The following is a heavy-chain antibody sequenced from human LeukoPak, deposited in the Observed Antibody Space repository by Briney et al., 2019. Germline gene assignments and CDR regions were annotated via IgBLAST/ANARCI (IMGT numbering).Heavy chain of an antibody. CDR2: IYTSGST. D-gene: IGHD6-13*01. CDR1: GGSISSYY. J-gene: IGHJ3*02. V-gene: IGHV4-4*09. Sequence: SETLSLTCTVSGGSISSYYWSWIRQPPGKGLEWIGYIYTSGSTNYNPSLKSRVTISVDTSKNQFSLKLSSVTAADTAVYYCAREGSAAAGTGEAFDIWGQGTMVTVSS. CDR3: AREGSAAAGTGEAFDI.